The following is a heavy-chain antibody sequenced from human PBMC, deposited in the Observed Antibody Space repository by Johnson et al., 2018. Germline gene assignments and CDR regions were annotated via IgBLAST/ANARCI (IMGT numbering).Heavy chain of an antibody. Sequence: VQLVQSGAEVKKXGSSXKVXCKASGGTFSSYAISWVRQAPGQGLEWMGGIIPIFGTATYAQKFQGRVTITADESTSTAYMELSSLRSEDTAVYYCASSTAAGTYYYYGMDVWGQGTTVTVSS. D-gene: IGHD6-13*01. CDR2: IIPIFGTA. J-gene: IGHJ6*02. CDR1: GGTFSSYA. V-gene: IGHV1-69*01. CDR3: ASSTAAGTYYYYGMDV.